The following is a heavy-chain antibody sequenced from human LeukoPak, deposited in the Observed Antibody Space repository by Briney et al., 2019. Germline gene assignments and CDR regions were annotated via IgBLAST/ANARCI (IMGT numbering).Heavy chain of an antibody. D-gene: IGHD3-9*01. CDR2: INHSGST. CDR1: NYSISSGYY. Sequence: SETLSLTCTVSNYSISSGYYWSWIRQPPGKGLEWIGEINHSGSTNYNPSLKSRVTISVDTSKNQFSLKLSSVTAADTAVYYCARVDAYYDILTHYYYYYMDVWGKGTTVTVSS. V-gene: IGHV4-38-2*02. CDR3: ARVDAYYDILTHYYYYYMDV. J-gene: IGHJ6*03.